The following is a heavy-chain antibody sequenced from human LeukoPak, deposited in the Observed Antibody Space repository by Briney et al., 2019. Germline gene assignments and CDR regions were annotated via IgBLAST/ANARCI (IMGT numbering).Heavy chain of an antibody. CDR1: GLTIGNYW. J-gene: IGHJ4*02. CDR2: IKQDGSEK. V-gene: IGHV3-7*04. Sequence: PGGSLRLSCAASGLTIGNYWMTWVRQAPGKGLEWVANIKQDGSEKYYVDSVKGRFTISRDNAKNSLYLQINSLRAEDTAVYYCARGSTYFVYWGQGTLVTVSS. D-gene: IGHD1-26*01. CDR3: ARGSTYFVY.